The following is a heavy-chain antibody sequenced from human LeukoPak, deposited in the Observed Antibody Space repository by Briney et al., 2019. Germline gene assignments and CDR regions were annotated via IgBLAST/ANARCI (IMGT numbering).Heavy chain of an antibody. CDR2: INPNSGGT. CDR3: ARAPPSTVVRYFDY. D-gene: IGHD4-23*01. CDR1: GYTFTGYY. Sequence: ASVKVSCKASGYTFTGYYMHWVRQAPGQGLEWMGWINPNSGGTNYAQKFQGWVTMTRDTSISTAYMELSRLRSDDTAVYYCARAPPSTVVRYFDYWGQGTLVTVSS. V-gene: IGHV1-2*04. J-gene: IGHJ4*02.